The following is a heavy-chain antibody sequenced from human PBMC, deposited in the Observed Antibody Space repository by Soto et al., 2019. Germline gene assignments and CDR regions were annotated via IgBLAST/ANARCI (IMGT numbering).Heavy chain of an antibody. CDR3: ASGRKTFDY. V-gene: IGHV1-18*01. CDR2: IIPFNGNT. CDR1: GYTFTSYG. J-gene: IGHJ4*01. Sequence: EASVKVSCKASGYTFTSYGISWVRQAPGQGLEWMGWIIPFNGNTNYAQKFQGRVTMARDTSTNTASMELRSLRSDDTAIYYCASGRKTFDYWGKGALVTVSS.